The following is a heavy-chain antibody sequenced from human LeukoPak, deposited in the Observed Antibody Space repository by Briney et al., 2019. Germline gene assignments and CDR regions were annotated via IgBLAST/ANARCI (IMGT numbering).Heavy chain of an antibody. CDR3: ARGPRSSSSHYYYYYMDV. D-gene: IGHD6-6*01. Sequence: GGSLRLSCAASGFTFSSYAMHWVRQAPGKGLEWVAVISYDGSNKYYADSVKGRFTISRDNSKNTLYLRMNSLRAEDTAVYYCARGPRSSSSHYYYYYMDVWGKGTTVTVSS. V-gene: IGHV3-30*01. J-gene: IGHJ6*03. CDR2: ISYDGSNK. CDR1: GFTFSSYA.